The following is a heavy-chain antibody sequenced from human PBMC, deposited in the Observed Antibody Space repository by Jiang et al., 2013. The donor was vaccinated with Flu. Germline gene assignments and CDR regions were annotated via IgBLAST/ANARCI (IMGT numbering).Heavy chain of an antibody. Sequence: ETLSLTCAVYGGSFSGYYWSWIRQPPGKGLEWIGEINHSGSTNYSPSLKSRVTISVDTSKNQFSLKLSSVTAADTAVYYRARGDDYGDYDTYGMDVWGQGTTVTVSS. CDR3: ARGDDYGDYDTYGMDV. V-gene: IGHV4-34*01. J-gene: IGHJ6*02. D-gene: IGHD4-17*01. CDR2: INHSGST. CDR1: GGSFSGYY.